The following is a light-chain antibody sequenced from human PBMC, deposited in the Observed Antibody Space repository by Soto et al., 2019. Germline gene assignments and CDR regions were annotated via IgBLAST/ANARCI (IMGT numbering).Light chain of an antibody. CDR2: GAS. CDR3: QQYGGLPRT. J-gene: IGKJ1*01. CDR1: QSVSSF. V-gene: IGKV3-20*01. Sequence: EIVLTQSPATLSLSPGERATLSCRASQSVSSFLAWFQQKPGQAPRLLMYGASNRATGIPDRFSGSGSGTDFTLTISRLEPEDFAVYYCQQYGGLPRTFGQGTKVDIK.